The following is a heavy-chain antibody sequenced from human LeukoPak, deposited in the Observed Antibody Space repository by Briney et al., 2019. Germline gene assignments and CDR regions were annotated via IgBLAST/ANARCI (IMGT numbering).Heavy chain of an antibody. V-gene: IGHV4-4*02. J-gene: IGHJ6*04. CDR1: GGSISSSNW. CDR3: ARDRKDYDILTGYYRRSRYYYYGMDV. CDR2: IYHSGST. D-gene: IGHD3-9*01. Sequence: SGTLSLTCAVSGGSISSSNWWCWVRLPPGKGREWIWAIYHSGSTTYNPSVKGQGTISVDKYQNQCSLELSSVTAADKGVYYCARDRKDYDILTGYYRRSRYYYYGMDVWDKGPTVSVSS.